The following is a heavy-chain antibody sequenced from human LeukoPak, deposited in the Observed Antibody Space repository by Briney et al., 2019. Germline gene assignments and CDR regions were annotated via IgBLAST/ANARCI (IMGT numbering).Heavy chain of an antibody. D-gene: IGHD3-10*01. Sequence: PGGSLRLSCAASGFAFGDNWMHWVRQAPGKGLAWVSRMNGDGRTTYYADSVKGRFTISRDNSKNTLYLQMNSLRAEDTAVYYCAKDLPYGSPKSDAFDIWGQGTMVTVSS. J-gene: IGHJ3*02. CDR2: MNGDGRTT. CDR1: GFAFGDNW. CDR3: AKDLPYGSPKSDAFDI. V-gene: IGHV3-74*01.